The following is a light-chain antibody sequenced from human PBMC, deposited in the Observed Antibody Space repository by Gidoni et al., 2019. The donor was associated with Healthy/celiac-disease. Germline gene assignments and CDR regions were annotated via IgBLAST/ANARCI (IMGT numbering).Light chain of an antibody. CDR1: SSDVGSYNL. CDR2: EGS. Sequence: QSALTQPASVSGSPGQSITISCTGTSSDVGSYNLFSWYQQHPGKAPKLMIYEGSKRPSGVSNRFSGSKSGNTASLTISGLQAEDEADYYCCSYAGSSTPSWVFGGGTKLTVL. V-gene: IGLV2-23*01. CDR3: CSYAGSSTPSWV. J-gene: IGLJ3*02.